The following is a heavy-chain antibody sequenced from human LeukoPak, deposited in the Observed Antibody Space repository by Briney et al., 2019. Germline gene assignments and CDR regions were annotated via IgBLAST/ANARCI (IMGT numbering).Heavy chain of an antibody. D-gene: IGHD6-13*01. CDR2: MYGGGTT. Sequence: PGGSLRLSCAASGFSVSSNYMSWVRQAPGKGLEWVSVMYGGGTTYYADSVKGRFTISRDNSKNTLYLQMNSLRAEDTAVYYCAGAGSSWYQSFDYWGQGTLVTVSS. CDR3: AGAGSSWYQSFDY. CDR1: GFSVSSNY. V-gene: IGHV3-53*01. J-gene: IGHJ4*02.